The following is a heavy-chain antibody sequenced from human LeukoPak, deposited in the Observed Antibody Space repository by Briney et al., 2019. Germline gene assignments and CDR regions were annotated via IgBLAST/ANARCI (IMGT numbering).Heavy chain of an antibody. D-gene: IGHD3-9*01. CDR1: GGSISSYY. V-gene: IGHV4-59*01. CDR2: IYYSGST. J-gene: IGHJ3*02. CDR3: ARHEDYTYYDILTLGAFDI. Sequence: SETLSLTCTVSGGSISSYYWSWIRQPPGKGLEWIGYIYYSGSTNYNPSLKSRVTISVDTSKNQFSLKLSSVTAADTAVYYCARHEDYTYYDILTLGAFDIWGQGTMVTVSS.